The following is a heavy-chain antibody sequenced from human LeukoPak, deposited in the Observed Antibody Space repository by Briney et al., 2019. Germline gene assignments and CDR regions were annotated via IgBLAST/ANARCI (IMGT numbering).Heavy chain of an antibody. CDR2: ISSSSSYI. CDR1: GFTFSSYS. D-gene: IGHD4-17*01. J-gene: IGHJ2*01. V-gene: IGHV3-21*06. Sequence: NPGGSLRLSCAASGFTFSSYSMNWVRQAPGKGLEWVSSISSSSSYIYYADSVKGRFTISRDNAKNSLYLQMNSLRGEDTAMYYCATGRSYGDSRCFDLWGRGTLVTVSS. CDR3: ATGRSYGDSRCFDL.